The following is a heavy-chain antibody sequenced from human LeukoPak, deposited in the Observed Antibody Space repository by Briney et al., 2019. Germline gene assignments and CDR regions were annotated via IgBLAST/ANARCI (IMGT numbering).Heavy chain of an antibody. V-gene: IGHV3-9*01. Sequence: GGSLRLSCAASGLTFDDYAMHWVRQAPGKGLEWVSGISWNGGGIDYADSVKGRFTISRDNAKNSLYLQMNSLRTEDTALYCCAKVESYSYGYFEYWGQGVLVTVSS. CDR1: GLTFDDYA. J-gene: IGHJ4*02. D-gene: IGHD5-18*01. CDR3: AKVESYSYGYFEY. CDR2: ISWNGGGI.